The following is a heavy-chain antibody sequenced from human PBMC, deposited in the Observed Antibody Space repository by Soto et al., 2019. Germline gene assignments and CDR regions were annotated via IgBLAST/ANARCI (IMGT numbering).Heavy chain of an antibody. CDR2: ISYDGSNK. CDR3: AKDVVDQQPYYYGMDV. V-gene: IGHV3-30*18. J-gene: IGHJ6*02. Sequence: QVQLVESGGGVVQPGRSLRLSCAASGFTFSSYGMHWVRQAPGKGLEWVAVISYDGSNKYYADSVKGRFTISRENSKNTLYLQMKSLSAEDTAVYYCAKDVVDQQPYYYGMDVWGQGTTVTVSS. CDR1: GFTFSSYG. D-gene: IGHD2-21*01.